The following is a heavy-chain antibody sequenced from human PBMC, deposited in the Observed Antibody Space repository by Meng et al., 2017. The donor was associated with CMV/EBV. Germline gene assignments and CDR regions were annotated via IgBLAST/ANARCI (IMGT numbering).Heavy chain of an antibody. CDR1: GGSVSSGSYY. V-gene: IGHV4-61*01. D-gene: IGHD3-10*01. CDR2: IYYSGST. Sequence: SETLSLTCTVSGGSVSSGSYYWSWIRQPPGKGLEWIGYIYYSGSTNYNPSLKSRVTISVDTSKNQFSLKLSSVTAADTAVYYCARRNVLLWFGRGQEYYFDYWGQGTLVTVSS. CDR3: ARRNVLLWFGRGQEYYFDY. J-gene: IGHJ4*02.